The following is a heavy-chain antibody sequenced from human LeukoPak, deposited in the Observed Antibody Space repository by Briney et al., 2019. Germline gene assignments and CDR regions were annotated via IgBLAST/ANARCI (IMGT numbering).Heavy chain of an antibody. CDR1: GFSLTNAW. CDR2: IKSKTNGGTT. CDR3: TTDWVGLELGQSDI. V-gene: IGHV3-15*05. Sequence: GGSLRLSCATSGFSLTNAWMSWVRQVPGKGLEWVGRIKSKTNGGTTDYAAPVKGRFTISRDDLKNTLSLQMNSLKTEDTAVYYCTTDWVGLELGQSDIWGQGTMVTVSS. D-gene: IGHD1-7*01. J-gene: IGHJ3*02.